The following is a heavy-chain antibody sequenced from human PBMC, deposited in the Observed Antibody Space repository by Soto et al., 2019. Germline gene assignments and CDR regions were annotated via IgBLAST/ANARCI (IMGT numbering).Heavy chain of an antibody. CDR2: ISGGGGST. V-gene: IGHV3-23*01. J-gene: IGHJ4*02. Sequence: EVQLLGSGGGLVQPGGSLRLSCAASGFTFSSYAMSWVRQAPGKGLEWVSAISGGGGSTYYADSVKGRFTLARDNSKNKLYLQMHSLRAEDTAVYYCAKGNVGRVEVATLDYWGQGTLVTVSS. CDR3: AKGNVGRVEVATLDY. CDR1: GFTFSSYA. D-gene: IGHD6-19*01.